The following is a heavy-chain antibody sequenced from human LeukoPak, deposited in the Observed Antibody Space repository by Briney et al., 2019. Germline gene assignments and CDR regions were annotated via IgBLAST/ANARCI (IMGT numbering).Heavy chain of an antibody. V-gene: IGHV4-61*02. CDR3: ARAVPGYSSSFDY. D-gene: IGHD6-13*01. Sequence: SQTLSLTCTVSGGSISSGSYYWTWIRQPAGKGLEWIGRVYTSGSTNYNPSLKSRVTISVDTSKNQFSLMLTSVTTADTAVYFCARAVPGYSSSFDYWGQGALVTVSS. J-gene: IGHJ4*02. CDR2: VYTSGST. CDR1: GGSISSGSYY.